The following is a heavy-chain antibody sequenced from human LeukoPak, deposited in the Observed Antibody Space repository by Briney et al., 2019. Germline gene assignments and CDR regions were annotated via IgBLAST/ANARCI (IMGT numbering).Heavy chain of an antibody. CDR2: IYYSGST. D-gene: IGHD3-3*01. Sequence: PSETLSLTCTVSGGSISSYYWSWIRQPPGKGLEWIGYIYYSGSTNYNPSLKSRVTISVDTSKNQFSLKLSSVTAADTAVYYCARTEYYDFWSGYYRFDPWGQETLVTVSS. CDR1: GGSISSYY. J-gene: IGHJ5*02. CDR3: ARTEYYDFWSGYYRFDP. V-gene: IGHV4-59*08.